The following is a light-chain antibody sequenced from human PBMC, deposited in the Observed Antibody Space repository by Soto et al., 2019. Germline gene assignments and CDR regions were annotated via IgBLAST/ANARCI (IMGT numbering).Light chain of an antibody. Sequence: QSVLTQPPSVSGAPGQRVTISCTGSSSNIGARFDVHWYRHLPGTAPKLLISVNTNGPSGVADRFSGSKSGTSASLAIAGLRAEDEADYYCQSYDSSLAGFVFGTGTRSPS. CDR3: QSYDSSLAGFV. J-gene: IGLJ1*01. CDR1: SSNIGARFD. V-gene: IGLV1-40*01. CDR2: VNT.